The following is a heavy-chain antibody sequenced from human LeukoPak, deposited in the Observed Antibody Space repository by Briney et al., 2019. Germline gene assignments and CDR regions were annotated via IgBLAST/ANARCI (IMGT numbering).Heavy chain of an antibody. CDR3: AKDSPYCSGGSCYSAGLDN. CDR1: GFTFDDYA. CDR2: ISWNSDSI. V-gene: IGHV3-9*01. Sequence: GRSLRLSCAASGFTFDDYAMHWVRQAPGKGLEWVSGISWNSDSIGYADSVKGRFTISRDNAKNSLYLQMNCLRAEDTALYYCAKDSPYCSGGSCYSAGLDNWGQGTLVTVSS. J-gene: IGHJ4*02. D-gene: IGHD2-15*01.